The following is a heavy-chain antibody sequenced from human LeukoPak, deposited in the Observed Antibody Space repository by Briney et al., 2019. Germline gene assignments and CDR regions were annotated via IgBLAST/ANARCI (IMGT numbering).Heavy chain of an antibody. J-gene: IGHJ4*02. CDR2: ISGSGGST. Sequence: GGSLRLSCAASGFTFSSYAMSWFRQAPGKGLEWVSAISGSGGSTYYADSVKGRFTMSRDNSKNTLYLQMNSLRAEDTAVYYCAKDSMIVVVYYFDYWGQGTLVTVSS. V-gene: IGHV3-23*01. CDR3: AKDSMIVVVYYFDY. CDR1: GFTFSSYA. D-gene: IGHD3-22*01.